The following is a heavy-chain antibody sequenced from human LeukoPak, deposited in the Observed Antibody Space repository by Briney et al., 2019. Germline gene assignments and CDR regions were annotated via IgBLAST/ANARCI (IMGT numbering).Heavy chain of an antibody. D-gene: IGHD6-19*01. CDR1: GYAIIRGFY. Sequence: SETLSLTCSVSGYAIIRGFYWGWIRQPPGKGLEWIGSIYHSGSTYYNPSLKSRVTISVDTPKNQFSLKLSSVTAADTAVYYCARSRYSSGWYLDYWGQGTLVTVSS. V-gene: IGHV4-38-2*02. CDR2: IYHSGST. CDR3: ARSRYSSGWYLDY. J-gene: IGHJ4*02.